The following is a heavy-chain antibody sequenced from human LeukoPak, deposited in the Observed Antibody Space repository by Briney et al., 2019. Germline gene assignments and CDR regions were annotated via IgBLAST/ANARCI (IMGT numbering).Heavy chain of an antibody. V-gene: IGHV3-7*05. CDR1: GFTFSNYW. D-gene: IGHD5-18*01. J-gene: IGHJ4*02. CDR3: TRSYVDTAMVFDY. CDR2: IKQDGSEK. Sequence: GGSLRLSCAASGFTFSNYWMSWVRQAPGKGLEWVANIKQDGSEKYYVDSVKGRFTISRDNAKNSLYLQMNSLKTEDTAVYYCTRSYVDTAMVFDYWGQGTLVTVSS.